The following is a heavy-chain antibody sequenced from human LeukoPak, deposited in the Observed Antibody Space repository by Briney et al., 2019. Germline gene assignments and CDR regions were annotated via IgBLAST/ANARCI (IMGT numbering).Heavy chain of an antibody. CDR3: AKDRSRSGGDNWFDP. J-gene: IGHJ5*02. CDR2: ISGSGGST. Sequence: GGSLRLSCAASGFTFSSYAMSWVRQAPGKGLEWVLAISGSGGSTYYADSVKGRFTISRDNSKNTLYLQMNSLRAEDTAVYYCAKDRSRSGGDNWFDPWGQGTLVTVSS. D-gene: IGHD4-23*01. CDR1: GFTFSSYA. V-gene: IGHV3-23*01.